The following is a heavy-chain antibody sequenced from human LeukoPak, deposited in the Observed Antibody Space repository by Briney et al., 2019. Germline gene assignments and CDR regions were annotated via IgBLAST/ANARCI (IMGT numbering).Heavy chain of an antibody. J-gene: IGHJ4*02. V-gene: IGHV3-23*03. CDR3: ARDSYGDANFDS. Sequence: GGSLRLSCAASEFTFSSYAMSWVRQAPGRGLEWVSFIYADGNTYYADSVKGRFTISRDISKNAVYLQMNSLRAEDTAVYYCARDSYGDANFDSWGQGTLVTVSS. CDR1: EFTFSSYA. D-gene: IGHD4-17*01. CDR2: IYADGNT.